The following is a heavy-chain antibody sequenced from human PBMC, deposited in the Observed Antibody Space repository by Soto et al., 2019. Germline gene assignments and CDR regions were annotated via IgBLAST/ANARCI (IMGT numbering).Heavy chain of an antibody. J-gene: IGHJ6*02. Sequence: PGGSLRLSCAASGFTFNSYGMHWVRQAPGKGLEWVAVISYDGSNKYYADSVKGRFTISRDNSKNTLYLQMNSLRAEDTAVYYCAKAWVVEVVPAAIGRGMDVWGQGTTVTVSS. D-gene: IGHD2-2*02. CDR3: AKAWVVEVVPAAIGRGMDV. CDR2: ISYDGSNK. V-gene: IGHV3-30*18. CDR1: GFTFNSYG.